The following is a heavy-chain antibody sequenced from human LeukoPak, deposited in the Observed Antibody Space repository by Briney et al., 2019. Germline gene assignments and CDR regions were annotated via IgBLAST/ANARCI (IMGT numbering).Heavy chain of an antibody. CDR2: IWYDGTNK. CDR3: ARNWNDVKGLNYYYFGIDV. Sequence: PGRSLRLSCAASGFTFSIYGMYWVRQAPGKGLEWVAVIWYDGTNKYYGDSVKGRFTISRDNSKDTLYLQMNSLRAEDTAVYYCARNWNDVKGLNYYYFGIDVWGQGTTVTVSS. J-gene: IGHJ6*02. D-gene: IGHD1-1*01. V-gene: IGHV3-33*01. CDR1: GFTFSIYG.